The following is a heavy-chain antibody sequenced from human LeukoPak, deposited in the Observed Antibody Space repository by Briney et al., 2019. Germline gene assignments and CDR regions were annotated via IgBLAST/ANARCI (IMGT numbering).Heavy chain of an antibody. V-gene: IGHV1-2*02. CDR1: GYTFTSYA. CDR3: ARDRYGDGFAHLDY. D-gene: IGHD5-24*01. CDR2: ITPSGGT. Sequence: GASVQFSCKASGYTFTSYAIHWVRQAPGQGPEWMGWITPSGGTNYPQKFQGRVAITWDTSITTAYMDLSRLTSDDTAVYYCARDRYGDGFAHLDYWGQGALVTVSS. J-gene: IGHJ4*02.